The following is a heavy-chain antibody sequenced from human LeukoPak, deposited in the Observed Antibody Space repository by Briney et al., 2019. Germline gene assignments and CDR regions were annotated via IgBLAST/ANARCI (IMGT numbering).Heavy chain of an antibody. D-gene: IGHD5-18*01. J-gene: IGHJ4*02. Sequence: ASVKVSCKASGYIFTSYGISWVRQAPGQGLEWMGWISAYNGKTNYAQKFKGRVTMTTDTSTSTAYMEVRSLRSDDTAVYYCASISYGYRLVYWGQGTLVTVSS. V-gene: IGHV1-18*01. CDR1: GYIFTSYG. CDR3: ASISYGYRLVY. CDR2: ISAYNGKT.